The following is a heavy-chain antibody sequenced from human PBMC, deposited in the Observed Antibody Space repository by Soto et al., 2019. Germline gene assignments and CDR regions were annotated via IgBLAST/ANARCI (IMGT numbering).Heavy chain of an antibody. D-gene: IGHD3-16*01. V-gene: IGHV4-30-4*01. Sequence: QVQLQESGPGLVKPSQTLSLTCTVSGGSISSGDYYWSWIRQPPGKGLEWIGYIYYSGSTYYNPSLRSGVTISVDTSKNQFSLKLSSVTAADTAVYYWARDYYDYVWGSYSGFDPWGQGTLVTVSS. J-gene: IGHJ5*02. CDR2: IYYSGST. CDR1: GGSISSGDYY. CDR3: ARDYYDYVWGSYSGFDP.